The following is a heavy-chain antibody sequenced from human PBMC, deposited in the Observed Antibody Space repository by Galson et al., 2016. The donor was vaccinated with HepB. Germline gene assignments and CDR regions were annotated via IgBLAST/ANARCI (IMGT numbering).Heavy chain of an antibody. J-gene: IGHJ4*02. CDR3: AREGDPGRQLVRRSSFDY. CDR2: ISSSSSFI. D-gene: IGHD6-6*01. Sequence: SLRLSCAASGFNFSRYSMNWVRQAPGRGLEWVSSISSSSSFIYYADSVKGRFTISRDNAKNSLYLQMNSLRAEDTAVYYCAREGDPGRQLVRRSSFDYWGQGTLVTVSS. CDR1: GFNFSRYS. V-gene: IGHV3-21*01.